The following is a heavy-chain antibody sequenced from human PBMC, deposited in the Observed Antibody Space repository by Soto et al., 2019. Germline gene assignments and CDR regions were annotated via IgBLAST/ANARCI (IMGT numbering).Heavy chain of an antibody. D-gene: IGHD4-17*01. J-gene: IGHJ4*02. CDR2: ISTYNGNT. CDR1: GYSFTTSC. Sequence: QAQLVQSGAEVKEPGASVKVSCKASGYSFTTSCITWVRQAPGQGLEWMGWISTYNGNTNYAQKLQDRVTLTTDTSTSTAYMEMRSLRSDATAVYYCTRRLYGDYDYWGQGTLVTVSS. CDR3: TRRLYGDYDY. V-gene: IGHV1-18*01.